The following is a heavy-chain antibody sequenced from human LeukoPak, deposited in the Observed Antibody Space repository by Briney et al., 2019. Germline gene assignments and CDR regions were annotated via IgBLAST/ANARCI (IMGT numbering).Heavy chain of an antibody. D-gene: IGHD3-10*01. CDR1: GYTFTSYA. J-gene: IGHJ6*04. V-gene: IGHV1-3*01. CDR2: LNAGYGNT. CDR3: ARASGDKVPGMDV. Sequence: ASVEVSCKASGYTFTSYAMHWGRQAPGQRLEWMGCLNAGYGNTKFSQKFQGRVTITRDTSASTAYMELSSLRYEDTAVYYCARASGDKVPGMDVWGKGTTVTVSS.